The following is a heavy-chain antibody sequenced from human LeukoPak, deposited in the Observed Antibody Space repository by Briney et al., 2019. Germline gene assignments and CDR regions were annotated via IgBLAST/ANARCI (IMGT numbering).Heavy chain of an antibody. CDR1: GYTFTSYG. Sequence: ASVKVSCMASGYTFTSYGISWVRQAPGQGLEWMGWISAYNGNTNYAQKLQGRVTMTTDTSTSTAYMELRSLRSDDTAVYYCARDPGFIAVAVDFDYWGQGTLVTVSS. CDR3: ARDPGFIAVAVDFDY. D-gene: IGHD6-19*01. CDR2: ISAYNGNT. J-gene: IGHJ4*02. V-gene: IGHV1-18*01.